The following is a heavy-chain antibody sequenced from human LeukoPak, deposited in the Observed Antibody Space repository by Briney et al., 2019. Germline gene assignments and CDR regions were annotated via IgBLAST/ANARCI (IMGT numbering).Heavy chain of an antibody. CDR3: ATHDKNGGNLDAFDI. Sequence: SETLSLSCTVSGGSIISSSYYWGWIRQPPGKGLEWIGSIYYSGRTYYNPSLKSRVTLYVDTSKNQLSLKLSSVTAADQAVYYCATHDKNGGNLDAFDIWGQGTMVTVSS. CDR2: IYYSGRT. J-gene: IGHJ3*02. D-gene: IGHD4-23*01. V-gene: IGHV4-39*01. CDR1: GGSIISSSYY.